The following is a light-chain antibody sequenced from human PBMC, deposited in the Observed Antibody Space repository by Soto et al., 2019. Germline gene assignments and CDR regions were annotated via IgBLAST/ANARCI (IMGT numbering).Light chain of an antibody. V-gene: IGKV3-20*01. CDR2: GAS. CDR3: QHYGSSLLFT. CDR1: QSVSSSY. Sequence: EIVLTQSPGTLSLSPGERATLSCRASQSVSSSYLAWYQQKPGQAPRLLIYGASSRATGIPDRFSGSGSGTDFTLNISRLEPEDFAVYSCQHYGSSLLFTFGPGTKVDIK. J-gene: IGKJ3*01.